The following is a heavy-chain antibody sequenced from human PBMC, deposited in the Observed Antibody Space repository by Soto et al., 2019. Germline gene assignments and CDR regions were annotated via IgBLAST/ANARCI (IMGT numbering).Heavy chain of an antibody. CDR2: VYSSGST. D-gene: IGHD2-21*01. Sequence: SETLSLTCTVSGDSITSCNWNWLRQPPGKALEWIGYVYSSGSTNYNPSLKSRVTISVDTSRNQFSLKVNSVTAADTAMYYCARRAVVAVTGSLDNWLDPWGQGILVTVSS. CDR3: ARRAVVAVTGSLDNWLDP. CDR1: GDSITSCN. J-gene: IGHJ5*02. V-gene: IGHV4-59*01.